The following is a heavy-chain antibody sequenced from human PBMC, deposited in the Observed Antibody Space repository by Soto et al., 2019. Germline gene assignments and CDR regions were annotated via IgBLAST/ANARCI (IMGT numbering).Heavy chain of an antibody. D-gene: IGHD3-3*01. V-gene: IGHV3-30-3*01. CDR2: ISYDGSNK. CDR1: GFTFSSYA. CDR3: ARDLRFLEWFYYYGMDV. J-gene: IGHJ6*02. Sequence: GGSLRLSCAASGFTFSSYAMHWVRQAPGKGLEWVAVISYDGSNKYYADSVKGRFTISRDNSKNTLYLQMNSLRAEDTAVYYCARDLRFLEWFYYYGMDVWGQGTTVTVSS.